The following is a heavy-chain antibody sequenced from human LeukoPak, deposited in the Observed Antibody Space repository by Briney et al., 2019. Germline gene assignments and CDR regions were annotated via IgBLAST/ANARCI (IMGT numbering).Heavy chain of an antibody. CDR1: GYTFTSYY. J-gene: IGHJ3*02. CDR3: AVGYYDSSGYLRAGAFDI. V-gene: IGHV1-46*01. D-gene: IGHD3-22*01. CDR2: INPSGGST. Sequence: ASVKVSCKASGYTFTSYYMHWVRQAPGQGLEWMGIINPSGGSTSYAQKFQGRVTMTRDMSTSTVYMELSSLRSEDTAVYYCAVGYYDSSGYLRAGAFDIWGQGTMVTVSS.